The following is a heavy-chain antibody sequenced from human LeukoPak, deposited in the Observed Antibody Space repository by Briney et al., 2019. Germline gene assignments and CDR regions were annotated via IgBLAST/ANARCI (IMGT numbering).Heavy chain of an antibody. CDR3: TSDSPDYGMDV. CDR1: GFTFSTYW. J-gene: IGHJ6*02. Sequence: GGSLRLSCATSGFTFSTYWMHWVRQTPGKELEWVARINSDGRTTVYADSVRGRFAISRDNAKNTLYLQMNSLRAEDTAVYYCTSDSPDYGMDVWDQGTTVIVSS. CDR2: INSDGRTT. V-gene: IGHV3-74*01.